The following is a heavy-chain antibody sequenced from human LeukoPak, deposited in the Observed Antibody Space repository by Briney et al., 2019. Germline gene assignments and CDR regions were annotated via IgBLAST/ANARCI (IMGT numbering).Heavy chain of an antibody. J-gene: IGHJ5*02. CDR1: GGTFSSYA. CDR3: ARGDIVVVPAVNWFDP. D-gene: IGHD2-2*01. Sequence: ASVKVSCKASGGTFSSYAISWVRQAPGQGLEWMGWINPNSGGTNYAQKFQGRVTMTRNTSISTAYMELSRLRSDDTAVYYCARGDIVVVPAVNWFDPWGQGTLVTVSS. CDR2: INPNSGGT. V-gene: IGHV1-2*02.